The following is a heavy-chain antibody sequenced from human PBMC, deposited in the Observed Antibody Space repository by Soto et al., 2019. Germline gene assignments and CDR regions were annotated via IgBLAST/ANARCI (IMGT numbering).Heavy chain of an antibody. CDR2: IIPIFGTA. CDR3: ARDGRGSGYYYAVY. D-gene: IGHD3-22*01. Sequence: QVQLVQSGAEVKKPGSAVKVSCKAAGGTFSSYAISWVRQAPGQGLEWMGGIIPIFGTANYGQKFQGRVKITADESTSTASMELSSLRSEDTAVYYCARDGRGSGYYYAVYWGQGTLVTVSS. V-gene: IGHV1-69*01. CDR1: GGTFSSYA. J-gene: IGHJ4*02.